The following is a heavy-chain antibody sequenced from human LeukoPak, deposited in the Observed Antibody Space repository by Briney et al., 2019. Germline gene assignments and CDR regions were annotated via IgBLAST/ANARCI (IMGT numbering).Heavy chain of an antibody. D-gene: IGHD4-11*01. CDR1: VYTFSSYG. CDR2: ISVYNGNT. J-gene: IGHJ6*02. CDR3: ARVYSNYYYYGMDV. Sequence: ASVKVSCKASVYTFSSYGISWVRQAPGQGLAWMGCISVYNGNTNYVQKLQGRVTMTTETSTSAAYMELRSLRSDATAVYSCARVYSNYYYYGMDVWGQGTTVAVSS. V-gene: IGHV1-18*01.